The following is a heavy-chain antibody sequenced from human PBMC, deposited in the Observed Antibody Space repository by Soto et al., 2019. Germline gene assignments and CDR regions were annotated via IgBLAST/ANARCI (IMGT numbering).Heavy chain of an antibody. CDR1: GFTFSSYA. D-gene: IGHD3-16*01. V-gene: IGHV3-23*01. J-gene: IGHJ4*02. Sequence: EVQLLESGGGLVQPGGSLRLSCAASGFTFSSYAMSWVRQTPGKGLEWVSAISSSGGNTYYADSVKGRFTISRDSSENTLYLQLNTVRAEDTAVYYCAKISIMGSASDYWGQGILVIVSS. CDR3: AKISIMGSASDY. CDR2: ISSSGGNT.